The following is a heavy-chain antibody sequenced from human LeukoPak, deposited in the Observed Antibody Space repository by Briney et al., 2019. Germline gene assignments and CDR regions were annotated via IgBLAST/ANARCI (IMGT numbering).Heavy chain of an antibody. CDR2: ISGGGGST. V-gene: IGHV3-23*01. Sequence: GGSLRLSCAASGFTFSSYAMSWVRQAPGKGLEWVSVISGGGGSTYYADSVKGRFTISRDNSKNTLYLQMNSLNSEDTAVYYCAKGGVFYYDSGLDYWGQGTLVTVSS. CDR1: GFTFSSYA. CDR3: AKGGVFYYDSGLDY. J-gene: IGHJ4*02. D-gene: IGHD3-10*01.